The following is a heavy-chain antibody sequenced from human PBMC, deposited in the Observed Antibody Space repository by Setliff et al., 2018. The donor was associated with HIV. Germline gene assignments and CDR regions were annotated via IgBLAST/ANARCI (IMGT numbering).Heavy chain of an antibody. CDR3: AREGGYCRSATCFGFDT. V-gene: IGHV4-38-2*02. Sequence: PSETLSLTCLVFGYSITNGNYWAWIRQSHGKGLVGIGSIYSTGHTYYNPSHKSRLTMSVDTAKNRFSLKLISVTAADTAFYYCAREGGYCRSATCFGFDTWGQGTLVTVSS. J-gene: IGHJ4*02. CDR2: IYSTGHT. D-gene: IGHD2-2*01. CDR1: GYSITNGNY.